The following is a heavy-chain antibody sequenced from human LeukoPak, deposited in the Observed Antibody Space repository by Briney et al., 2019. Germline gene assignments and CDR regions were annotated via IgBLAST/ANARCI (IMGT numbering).Heavy chain of an antibody. D-gene: IGHD7-27*01. Sequence: ASVKVSCKASGYTFTSYGISWVRQAPGQGLEWMGWISAYNGNTNYAQKLQGRVTMTTDTSTSTAYMELSRLRSDDTAVYYCARANWATDAFDIWGQGTMVTVSS. CDR1: GYTFTSYG. J-gene: IGHJ3*02. V-gene: IGHV1-18*01. CDR3: ARANWATDAFDI. CDR2: ISAYNGNT.